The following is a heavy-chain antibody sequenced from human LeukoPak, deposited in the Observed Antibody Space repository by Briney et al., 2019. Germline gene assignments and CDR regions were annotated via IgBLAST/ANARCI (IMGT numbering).Heavy chain of an antibody. CDR3: ASRHSSSSDY. CDR2: INAGNGNT. Sequence: GASVKVSCKASGYTFTSYAMNWVRQAPGQGLEWMGWINAGNGNTKYSQKFQGRVTITRDTSASTAYMELSSLRSEDTAVYYCASRHSSSSDYWGQGTLVTVSS. CDR1: GYTFTSYA. J-gene: IGHJ4*02. D-gene: IGHD6-6*01. V-gene: IGHV1-3*01.